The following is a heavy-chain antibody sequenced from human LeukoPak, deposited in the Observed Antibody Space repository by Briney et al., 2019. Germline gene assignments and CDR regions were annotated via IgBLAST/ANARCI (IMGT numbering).Heavy chain of an antibody. CDR1: GGSISSSNW. Sequence: PSGTLSLTCAVSGGSISSSNWWSWVRQPPGKGLEWIGEIYHSGSTNYNPSLKSRVTISVDESKNQFSLKLSSVTAADTAVYYCARAGEYYYDSSGYYSWGQGTLVTVSS. D-gene: IGHD3-22*01. J-gene: IGHJ4*02. V-gene: IGHV4-4*02. CDR2: IYHSGST. CDR3: ARAGEYYYDSSGYYS.